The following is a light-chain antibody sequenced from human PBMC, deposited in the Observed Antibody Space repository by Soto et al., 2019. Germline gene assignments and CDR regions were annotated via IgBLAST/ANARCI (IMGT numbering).Light chain of an antibody. CDR2: AAS. CDR3: QQANSFPIT. Sequence: DIQMTQSPSSVSASVGDRVTITCRASQGISSWLAWYQQKPGKAPKLLIYAASSLQSGVPSRFXXXXXXXXXXXXXSSLQPEDFATYYCQQANSFPITFGQGTRLEIK. V-gene: IGKV1-12*01. CDR1: QGISSW. J-gene: IGKJ5*01.